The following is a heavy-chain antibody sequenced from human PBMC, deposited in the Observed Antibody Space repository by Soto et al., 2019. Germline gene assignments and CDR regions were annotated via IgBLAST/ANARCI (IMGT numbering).Heavy chain of an antibody. CDR2: IYYSGST. J-gene: IGHJ5*02. CDR3: ARHVYCSNTSCMLWIWFDP. D-gene: IGHD2-2*01. V-gene: IGHV4-59*08. Sequence: SETLSLTCTVSGGCISSYYWCCIRQPPGKGLEWIGYIYYSGSTNYNPSLKSRVTISVDTSKNQFSLKLSSVTAADTAVYYCARHVYCSNTSCMLWIWFDPWGQRTLVTV. CDR1: GGCISSYY.